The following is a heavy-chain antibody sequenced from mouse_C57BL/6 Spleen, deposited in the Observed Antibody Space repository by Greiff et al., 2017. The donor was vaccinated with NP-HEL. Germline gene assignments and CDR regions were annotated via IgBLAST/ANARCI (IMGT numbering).Heavy chain of an antibody. J-gene: IGHJ4*01. Sequence: QVQLQQPGAELVKPGASVKMSCKASGYTFTSYWITWVKQRPGQGLEWIGDIYPGSGSTNYNEKFTSKATLTVDTSSSTAYMQRSSLTSEDSAVYYGSRLELRLHYAMDYWGQGTSVTVSS. CDR1: GYTFTSYW. V-gene: IGHV1-55*01. CDR3: SRLELRLHYAMDY. CDR2: IYPGSGST. D-gene: IGHD3-2*02.